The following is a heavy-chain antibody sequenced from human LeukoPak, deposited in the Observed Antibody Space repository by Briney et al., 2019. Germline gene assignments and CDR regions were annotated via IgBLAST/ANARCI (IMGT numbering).Heavy chain of an antibody. D-gene: IGHD6-13*01. CDR1: GYTFTNYG. J-gene: IGHJ4*02. CDR2: INANNGDT. V-gene: IGHV1-18*01. CDR3: ARGPIAAAGDY. Sequence: ASVKVSCKASGYTFTNYGITWVRQAPGQGLEWMGWINANNGDTNYAQNLQGRVTMTRDTSTSTAYMELRSLRSDDTAVYYCARGPIAAAGDYWGQGTLVTVSS.